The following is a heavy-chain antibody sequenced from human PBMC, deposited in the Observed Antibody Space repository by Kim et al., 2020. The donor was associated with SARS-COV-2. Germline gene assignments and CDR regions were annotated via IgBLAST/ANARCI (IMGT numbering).Heavy chain of an antibody. CDR2: IYTSGST. CDR3: ARDWREAGYYYYGMDV. Sequence: SETLSLTCTVSGGSISSYYWSWIRQPAGKGLEWIGRIYTSGSTNYNPSLKSRVTMSVDTSKNQFSLKLSSVTAADTAVYYCARDWREAGYYYYGMDVWGQGTTVTVSS. D-gene: IGHD3-3*01. CDR1: GGSISSYY. J-gene: IGHJ6*02. V-gene: IGHV4-4*07.